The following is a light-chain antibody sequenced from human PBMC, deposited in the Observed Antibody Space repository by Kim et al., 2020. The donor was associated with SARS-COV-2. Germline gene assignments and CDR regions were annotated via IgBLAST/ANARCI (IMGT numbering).Light chain of an antibody. V-gene: IGKV3-20*01. J-gene: IGKJ1*01. CDR3: QQYVRSPRT. CDR1: QSVSSSY. CDR2: AAS. Sequence: DIVLTQSPGTLSLSPGERATLSCRASQSVSSSYLAWYQQKPGQAHRLLIYAASSRATGIPDRFSGSGSGTDFTLTISRLEPEDFAVYFCQQYVRSPRTFFQGTTVDIK.